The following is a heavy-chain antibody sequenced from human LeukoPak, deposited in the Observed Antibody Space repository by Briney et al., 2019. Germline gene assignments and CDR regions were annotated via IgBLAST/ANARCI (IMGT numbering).Heavy chain of an antibody. CDR1: GYTFTSYD. Sequence: ASVKVSCKASGYTFTSYDINWVRQATAQGLEWMGLMNPNSGNTGYAQKFQGRVTMTRNTSISTAYMKLSSLRSEDTAVYYCARGPYGGDWFDPWGQGTVVTVSS. CDR3: ARGPYGGDWFDP. V-gene: IGHV1-8*01. J-gene: IGHJ5*02. D-gene: IGHD3-10*01. CDR2: MNPNSGNT.